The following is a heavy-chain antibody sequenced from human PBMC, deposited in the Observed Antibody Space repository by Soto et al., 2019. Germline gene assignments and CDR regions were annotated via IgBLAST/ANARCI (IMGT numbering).Heavy chain of an antibody. V-gene: IGHV1-69*13. Sequence: ASVKVSCKASGGTFSSYAISWVRQAPGQGLEWMGGIIPIFGTANYAQKFQGRVTITADESTSTAYMELSSLRSEDTAVYYCARSDPAIAVADRGLNRGGFQHWGQGTLVTVSS. J-gene: IGHJ1*01. D-gene: IGHD6-19*01. CDR2: IIPIFGTA. CDR3: ARSDPAIAVADRGLNRGGFQH. CDR1: GGTFSSYA.